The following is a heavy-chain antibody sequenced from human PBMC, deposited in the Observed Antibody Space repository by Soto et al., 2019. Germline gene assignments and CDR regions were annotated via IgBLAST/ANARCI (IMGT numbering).Heavy chain of an antibody. D-gene: IGHD6-19*01. J-gene: IGHJ6*02. CDR2: ISGSGGST. V-gene: IGHV3-23*01. CDR1: GFTFSSYA. Sequence: GGSLRLSCAASGFTFSSYAMTWVRQAPGKGLEWVSGISGSGGSTHHADSVKGRFTISRDKSKNTLYLQMNSLRAEDTAVYYCAKDRVAVAGRDYNYHGMDVWGQGTTVTVSS. CDR3: AKDRVAVAGRDYNYHGMDV.